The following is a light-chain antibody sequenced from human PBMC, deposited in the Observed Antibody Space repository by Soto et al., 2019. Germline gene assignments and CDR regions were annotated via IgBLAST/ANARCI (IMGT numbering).Light chain of an antibody. CDR3: QHYGNTPPSVT. J-gene: IGKJ3*01. V-gene: IGKV3-20*01. CDR2: GAS. CDR1: QSVSSS. Sequence: VLTPSPSTLSLSPRERATLSCGTSQSVSSSLAWYQQKPGQAPRLLIYGASSRATGIPDRFSGSGSGTDFTLTISRLEPEDFAVYYCQHYGNTPPSVTFGPGTKVDIK.